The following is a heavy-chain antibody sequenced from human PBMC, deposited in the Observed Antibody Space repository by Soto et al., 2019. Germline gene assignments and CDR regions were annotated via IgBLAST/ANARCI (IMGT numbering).Heavy chain of an antibody. V-gene: IGHV1-69*13. Sequence: ASVKVSCKASGGTFSSYAISWVRQAPGQGLEWMGGIIPIFGTANYAQKFQGRVTITADESTSTAYMELSSLRSEGTAVYYCASRRIAAAGNYYYYGMDVWGQGTTVTVSS. CDR2: IIPIFGTA. CDR3: ASRRIAAAGNYYYYGMDV. D-gene: IGHD6-13*01. CDR1: GGTFSSYA. J-gene: IGHJ6*02.